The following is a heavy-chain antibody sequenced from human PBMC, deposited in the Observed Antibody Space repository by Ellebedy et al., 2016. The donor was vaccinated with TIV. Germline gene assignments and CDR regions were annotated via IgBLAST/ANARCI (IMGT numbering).Heavy chain of an antibody. Sequence: GESLKISXAASGFTFSSYSMNWVRQAPGKGLEWVSYISSSSSTIYYADSVKGRFTISRDNAKNSLYLQMNSLRDEDTAVYYCARDWSIAARPRYFDYWGQGTLVTVSS. V-gene: IGHV3-48*02. CDR1: GFTFSSYS. D-gene: IGHD6-6*01. CDR3: ARDWSIAARPRYFDY. CDR2: ISSSSSTI. J-gene: IGHJ4*02.